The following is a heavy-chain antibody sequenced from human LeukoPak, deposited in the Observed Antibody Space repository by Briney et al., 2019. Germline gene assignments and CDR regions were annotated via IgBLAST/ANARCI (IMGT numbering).Heavy chain of an antibody. CDR3: ARVHYDFWCGYFAWFDP. V-gene: IGHV4-30-4*02. D-gene: IGHD3-3*01. CDR2: IHCSWST. J-gene: IGHJ5*02. Sequence: PSETLSLTCTVSGDSISSGDHYWGWIRQPPGKGLEGIGNIHCSWSTYYNPSLKSRVTISLDTSKNQFSLKLSSVTAADTAVYYCARVHYDFWCGYFAWFDPWGQETLVTVSS. CDR1: GDSISSGDHY.